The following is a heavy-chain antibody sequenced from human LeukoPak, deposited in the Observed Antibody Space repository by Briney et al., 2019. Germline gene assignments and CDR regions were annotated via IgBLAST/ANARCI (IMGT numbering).Heavy chain of an antibody. CDR3: ARRKGPIFPFDY. V-gene: IGHV4-61*02. J-gene: IGHJ4*02. Sequence: SETLSLTCTVSGGSISSGSYYWSWIRQPAGKGLEWIGRIYYSGSTYYNPSLKSRVTILVDTSKNQFSLKLSSVTAADTAVYYCARRKGPIFPFDYWGQGTLVTVSS. D-gene: IGHD1-14*01. CDR2: IYYSGST. CDR1: GGSISSGSYY.